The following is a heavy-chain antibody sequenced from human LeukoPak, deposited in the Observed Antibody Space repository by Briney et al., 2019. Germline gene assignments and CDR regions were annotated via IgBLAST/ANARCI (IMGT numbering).Heavy chain of an antibody. V-gene: IGHV4-4*07. CDR1: GGSINNYY. Sequence: PSETLSLTCTVSGGSINNYYWSWIRQPAGKGLEWIGRIYTRGSTNYNPSLKSRVTMSVDTSKNQFSLKLSSVTAADTAVYYCASVPYSSGYYNYWGQGTLVTVSS. J-gene: IGHJ4*02. CDR2: IYTRGST. D-gene: IGHD3-22*01. CDR3: ASVPYSSGYYNY.